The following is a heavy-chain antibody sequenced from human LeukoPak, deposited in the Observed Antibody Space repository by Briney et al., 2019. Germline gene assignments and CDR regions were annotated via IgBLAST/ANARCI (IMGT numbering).Heavy chain of an antibody. CDR3: ARAGNYYDSSGYRPRAFDI. V-gene: IGHV3-9*01. CDR1: GFTFDDYA. Sequence: QSGGSLRLSCAASGFTFDDYAMHWVRQAPGKGLEWVSGISWNSGSIGYADSVKGRFTISRDNAKNTLYLQMNSLRAEDTAVYYCARAGNYYDSSGYRPRAFDIWGQGTMVTVSS. CDR2: ISWNSGSI. D-gene: IGHD3-22*01. J-gene: IGHJ3*02.